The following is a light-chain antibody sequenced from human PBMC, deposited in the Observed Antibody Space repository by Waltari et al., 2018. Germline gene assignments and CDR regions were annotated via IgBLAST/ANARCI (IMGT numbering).Light chain of an antibody. CDR1: QNISSGY. Sequence: SVLPQSPGTLSLSPGERATPPGKTSQNISSGYSTWYQQKPGQAPRLVVYGVSTRATGIPDRFSGSRSGTDFTLTISRLEPEDFAVYYCQQYGGSPRIFTFGAGTKVEIK. V-gene: IGKV3-20*01. CDR2: GVS. J-gene: IGKJ3*01. CDR3: QQYGGSPRIFT.